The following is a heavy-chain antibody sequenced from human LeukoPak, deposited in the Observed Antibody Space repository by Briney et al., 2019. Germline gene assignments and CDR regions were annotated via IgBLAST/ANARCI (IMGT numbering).Heavy chain of an antibody. Sequence: GESLKISCKGSGCSFTSYWISWVRQMPGKGLEWMGRIDPSDSYTNYSPSFQGHITISADKSISTAYLQWGSLKASDTAMYYCARHRGGDYGLDAFDIWGQGTMVNVSS. V-gene: IGHV5-10-1*01. J-gene: IGHJ3*02. CDR3: ARHRGGDYGLDAFDI. CDR2: IDPSDSYT. D-gene: IGHD4-17*01. CDR1: GCSFTSYW.